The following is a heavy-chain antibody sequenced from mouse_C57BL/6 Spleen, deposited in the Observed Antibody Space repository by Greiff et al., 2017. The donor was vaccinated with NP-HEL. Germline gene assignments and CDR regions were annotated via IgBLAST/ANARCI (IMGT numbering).Heavy chain of an antibody. J-gene: IGHJ1*03. CDR3: AKGAGTSFGG. V-gene: IGHV5-17*01. D-gene: IGHD4-1*01. CDR1: GFTFSDYG. Sequence: EVKLVESGGGLVKPGGSLKLSCAASGFTFSDYGMHWVRQAPEKGLEWVAYISSGSSTIYYADTVKGRFTISRDNSKNTPFLQMTRLRSEDTAMDYCAKGAGTSFGGWGTGTTVTV. CDR2: ISSGSSTI.